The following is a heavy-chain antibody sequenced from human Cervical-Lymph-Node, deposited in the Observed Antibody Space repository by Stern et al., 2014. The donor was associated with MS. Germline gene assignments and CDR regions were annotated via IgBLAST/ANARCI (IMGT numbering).Heavy chain of an antibody. D-gene: IGHD6-19*01. V-gene: IGHV1-3*01. CDR3: ARQGHDGWYFLDY. J-gene: IGHJ4*02. Sequence: QVQLVQSGAEVKKPGASVKVSCKASGYTFTSYAMHWVRQAPGQRLEWMGWINAGNGNTKYSQNFQGRVIITRDTSANTAYMELSSLRSEDTAVYYCARQGHDGWYFLDYWGQGSLVTVSS. CDR2: INAGNGNT. CDR1: GYTFTSYA.